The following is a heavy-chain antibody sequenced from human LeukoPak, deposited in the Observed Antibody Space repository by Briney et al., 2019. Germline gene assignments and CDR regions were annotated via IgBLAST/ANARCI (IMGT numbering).Heavy chain of an antibody. CDR2: IYYSGST. CDR1: GGSISNYY. CDR3: ARSSFRIAAAGTWFDP. J-gene: IGHJ5*02. D-gene: IGHD6-13*01. V-gene: IGHV4-59*01. Sequence: SETLSLTCTVSGGSISNYYWSWIRQPPGKGMEWIGYIYYSGSTNYNPSLKSRVTISVDTSKNQFSLKLSSVTAADTAVYYCARSSFRIAAAGTWFDPWGQGTLVTVSS.